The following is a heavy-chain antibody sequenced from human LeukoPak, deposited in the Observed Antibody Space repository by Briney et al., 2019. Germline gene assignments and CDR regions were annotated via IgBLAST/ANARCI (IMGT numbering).Heavy chain of an antibody. CDR1: GFTFSSYS. V-gene: IGHV3-21*04. CDR3: AKVPYCSGGSCYSPFDY. J-gene: IGHJ4*02. D-gene: IGHD2-15*01. CDR2: ISSSSSYI. Sequence: PGGSLRLSCAASGFTFSSYSMNWVRQAPGKGLEWVSSISSSSSYIYYADSVKGRFTISRDNAKNSLYLQMNSLRAEDTAVCYCAKVPYCSGGSCYSPFDYWGQGTLVTVSS.